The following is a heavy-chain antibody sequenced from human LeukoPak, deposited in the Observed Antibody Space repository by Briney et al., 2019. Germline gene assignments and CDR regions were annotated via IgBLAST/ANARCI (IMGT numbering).Heavy chain of an antibody. V-gene: IGHV4-59*01. Sequence: PSETLSLTCTVSGGSISSYYWSWIRQPPGKGLEWIGYIYYSGTTNYNPSLKSRVAISVDTSKNQFSLKLSSVTAADTAVYYCVRDKGDGTRPSSERFDYWGQGTLVTLSS. J-gene: IGHJ4*02. CDR2: IYYSGTT. D-gene: IGHD5-24*01. CDR1: GGSISSYY. CDR3: VRDKGDGTRPSSERFDY.